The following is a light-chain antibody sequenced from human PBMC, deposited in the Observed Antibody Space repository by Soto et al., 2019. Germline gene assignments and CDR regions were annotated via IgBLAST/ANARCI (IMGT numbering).Light chain of an antibody. CDR2: GAS. V-gene: IGKV3-15*01. CDR1: QSVSSN. Sequence: EIVMTQSPATLSXXXXXXXXXXXRASQSVSSNLAWYQQKPGQAPRLLIYGASTRATGIPARFSGSGSGTEFTLTISSLQSEDFVVYYCQQYNNWPPTFGQGTRLEIK. J-gene: IGKJ5*01. CDR3: QQYNNWPPT.